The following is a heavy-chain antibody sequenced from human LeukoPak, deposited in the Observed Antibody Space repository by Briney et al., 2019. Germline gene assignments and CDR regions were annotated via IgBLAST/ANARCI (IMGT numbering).Heavy chain of an antibody. CDR1: GFTFSSYA. Sequence: GGSLRLSCAASGFTFSSYAMSWVRQAPGKGLEWVSAISGGGGTTYYADSVKGRFTISRDNSKNTLYLQMNSLRAEDTAVYYCAKVLVGTTCFEYWGQGTLVTVSS. V-gene: IGHV3-23*01. J-gene: IGHJ4*02. CDR2: ISGGGGTT. CDR3: AKVLVGTTCFEY. D-gene: IGHD1-7*01.